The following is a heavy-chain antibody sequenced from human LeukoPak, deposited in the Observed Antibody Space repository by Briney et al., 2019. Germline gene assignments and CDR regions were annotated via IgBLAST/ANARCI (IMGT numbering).Heavy chain of an antibody. D-gene: IGHD6-6*01. CDR2: ISAYNGNT. J-gene: IGHJ4*02. CDR3: ARGHAGAPRKYSSSGYFDY. Sequence: ASVKVSCKASGYTFTNYDISWVRQAPGQGLEWMGWISAYNGNTNYAQKLQGRVTMTTDTSTSTAYMELRSLRSDDTAVYFCARGHAGAPRKYSSSGYFDYWGQGTLVTVSS. V-gene: IGHV1-18*01. CDR1: GYTFTNYD.